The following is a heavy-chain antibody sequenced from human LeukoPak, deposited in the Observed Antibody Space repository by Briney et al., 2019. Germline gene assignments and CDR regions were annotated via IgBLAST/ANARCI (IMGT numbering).Heavy chain of an antibody. CDR2: ICDSGST. CDR1: DGSISSYY. CDR3: AREPAYYFDY. J-gene: IGHJ4*02. Sequence: SETLSLTCTVSDGSISSYYWSWIRQPPGKGLEWIGHICDSGSTNYNPSLKSRVTISVDTSKNQFSLKLSSVTAADTAVYYCAREPAYYFDYWGQGTLVTVSS. V-gene: IGHV4-59*01.